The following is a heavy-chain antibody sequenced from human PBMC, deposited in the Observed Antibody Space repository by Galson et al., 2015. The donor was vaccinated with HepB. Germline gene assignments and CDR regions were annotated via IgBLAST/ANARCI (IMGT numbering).Heavy chain of an antibody. V-gene: IGHV3-21*01. J-gene: IGHJ4*02. CDR2: ISSYGTHI. D-gene: IGHD3-10*01. Sequence: SLRLSCAASGFTFSSYSMNWVRQAPGKGLEWVPSISSYGTHIYYADSMRGRFTISRDNAKNSLSLQMNSLRAEDTAVYYCARGSDYDSGSYYNVPDHWGQGTLVTVSS. CDR3: ARGSDYDSGSYYNVPDH. CDR1: GFTFSSYS.